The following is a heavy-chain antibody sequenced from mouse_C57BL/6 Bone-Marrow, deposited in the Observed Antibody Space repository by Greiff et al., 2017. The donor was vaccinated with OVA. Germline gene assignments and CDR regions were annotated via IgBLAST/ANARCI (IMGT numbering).Heavy chain of an antibody. D-gene: IGHD2-14*01. CDR2: INPSSGYT. CDR1: GYTLTSYW. CDR3: ARRDYRLAY. V-gene: IGHV1-7*01. Sequence: QVHVKQSGAELAKPGASVKLSCKASGYTLTSYWMHWVKQRPGQGLEWIGYINPSSGYTKYNQKFKDKATLTADKSSSTAYMQLSSLTYEDSAVYYCARRDYRLAYWGQGTLVTVSA. J-gene: IGHJ3*01.